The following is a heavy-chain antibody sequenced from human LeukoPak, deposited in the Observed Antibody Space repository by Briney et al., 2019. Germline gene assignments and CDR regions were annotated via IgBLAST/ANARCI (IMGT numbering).Heavy chain of an antibody. CDR1: GGSISSYY. CDR2: IYYSGST. Sequence: PSETLSLTCTVSGGSISSYYWSWIRQPPGKGLEWIGYIYYSGSTYYNPSLKSRVTISVDTSKSQFSLKLSSVTAADTAVYYCARDHPTGYSSGWGQGTLVTVSS. D-gene: IGHD6-19*01. CDR3: ARDHPTGYSSG. V-gene: IGHV4-59*12. J-gene: IGHJ4*02.